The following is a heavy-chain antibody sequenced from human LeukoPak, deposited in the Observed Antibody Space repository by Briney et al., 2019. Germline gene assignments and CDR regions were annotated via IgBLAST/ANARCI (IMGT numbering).Heavy chain of an antibody. V-gene: IGHV1-2*06. CDR1: GYTFTGYY. CDR2: INPNSGGT. D-gene: IGHD3-22*01. CDR3: ARAPLDDSSGYYYTPSFDY. J-gene: IGHJ4*02. Sequence: ASVKVSCKASGYTFTGYYMHWVRQAPGQGLEWMGRINPNSGGTNYAQKFQGRVTMTRDTSISTAYMELSRLRSDDTAVYYCARAPLDDSSGYYYTPSFDYWGQGTLVTVSS.